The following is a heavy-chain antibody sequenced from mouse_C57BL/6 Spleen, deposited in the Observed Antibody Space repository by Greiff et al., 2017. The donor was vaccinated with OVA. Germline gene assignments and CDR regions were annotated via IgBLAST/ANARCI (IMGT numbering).Heavy chain of an antibody. Sequence: VQLQQPGAELVMPGASVKLFCKASGYTFTSYWMHWVKQRPGQGLEWIGEIDPSDSYTNYNQKFKGKSTLTVDKSSSTAYMQLSSLTSEDSAVYYCARGGIGNYSAYWGQGTLVTVSA. D-gene: IGHD2-1*01. V-gene: IGHV1-69*01. CDR2: IDPSDSYT. CDR3: ARGGIGNYSAY. CDR1: GYTFTSYW. J-gene: IGHJ3*01.